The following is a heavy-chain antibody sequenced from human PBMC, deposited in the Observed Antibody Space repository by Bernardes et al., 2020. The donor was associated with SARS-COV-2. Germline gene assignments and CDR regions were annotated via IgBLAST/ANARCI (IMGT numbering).Heavy chain of an antibody. V-gene: IGHV1-18*01. CDR1: GYTFTSYG. D-gene: IGHD5-18*01. J-gene: IGHJ5*02. CDR2: ISAYNGDT. CDR3: ATVVGYSYGGGWFDP. Sequence: ASKKDYCKASGYTFTSYGMSWVRQAPGQGLEWMGWISAYNGDTDYAQKLQGRVTMTTDTSTSTAYMELRSLRSDDTAVYYCATVVGYSYGGGWFDPWGQGTLVTGSS.